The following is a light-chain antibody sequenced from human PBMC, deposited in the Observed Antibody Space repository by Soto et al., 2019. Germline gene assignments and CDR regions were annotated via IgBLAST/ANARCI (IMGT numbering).Light chain of an antibody. Sequence: QSALTQPASVSGSPGQSITISCTGSRSDVGGYNYVSWYQQHPDKAPKLMIYDVSNRPSGVSNRFSGSKSGNTASLTISGLQAEDEADYYCSSYTSSNTLVFGGGIKLTVL. V-gene: IGLV2-14*03. CDR1: RSDVGGYNY. CDR3: SSYTSSNTLV. J-gene: IGLJ2*01. CDR2: DVS.